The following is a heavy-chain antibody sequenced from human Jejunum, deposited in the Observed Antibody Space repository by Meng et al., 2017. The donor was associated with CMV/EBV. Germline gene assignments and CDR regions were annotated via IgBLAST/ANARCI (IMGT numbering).Heavy chain of an antibody. J-gene: IGHJ5*02. D-gene: IGHD5-12*01. CDR2: INPTSGGT. V-gene: IGHV1-2*02. CDR1: GYTFATYF. CDR3: ARKYNGYWFDP. Sequence: ASGYTFATYFMHWVRQAPGQGPEWMGWINPTSGGTSYAEKFQGRVTMTRDTSISTAYMELSRLRSDDTAVYYCARKYNGYWFDPWGQGTLVTVSS.